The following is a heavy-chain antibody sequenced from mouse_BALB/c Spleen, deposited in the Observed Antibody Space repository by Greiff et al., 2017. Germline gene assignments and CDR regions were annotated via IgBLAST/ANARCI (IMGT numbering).Heavy chain of an antibody. CDR1: GFAFSSYD. Sequence: EVQGVESGGGLVKPGGSLKLSCAASGFAFSSYDMSWVRQTPEKRLEWVAYISSGGGSTYYPDTVKGRFTISRDNAKNTLYLQMSSLKSEDTAMYYCARHGYYGSYWYFDVWGAGTTVTVSS. D-gene: IGHD1-1*01. CDR3: ARHGYYGSYWYFDV. V-gene: IGHV5-12-1*01. J-gene: IGHJ1*01. CDR2: ISSGGGST.